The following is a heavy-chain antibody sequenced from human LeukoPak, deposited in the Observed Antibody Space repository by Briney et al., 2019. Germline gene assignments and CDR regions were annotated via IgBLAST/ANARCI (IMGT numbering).Heavy chain of an antibody. Sequence: ASVKVSCKASGHTSTNYGISWVRQAPGQGLEWMGWISADNGNTNSAQNFQGRVTMTTDTSTSTAYMELRSLRSDDTAVYYCARDLSGSEDRYFDLWGRGTLVTVSS. V-gene: IGHV1-18*01. D-gene: IGHD1-26*01. CDR2: ISADNGNT. CDR1: GHTSTNYG. J-gene: IGHJ2*01. CDR3: ARDLSGSEDRYFDL.